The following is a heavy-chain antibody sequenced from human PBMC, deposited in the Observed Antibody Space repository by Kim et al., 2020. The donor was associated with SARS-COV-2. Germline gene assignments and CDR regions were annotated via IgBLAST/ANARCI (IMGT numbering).Heavy chain of an antibody. J-gene: IGHJ4*02. Sequence: GGSLRLSCAASGFTLSSYDMHWVRQGTGKGLEWVSTIGTAPDTYYPGSAKGRFTIPRENAKNSVYLQMNILRAGDTAVHYCARAPCGPLDYWGQETLVTVSS. D-gene: IGHD2-21*01. V-gene: IGHV3-13*01. CDR3: ARAPCGPLDY. CDR1: GFTLSSYD. CDR2: IGTAPDT.